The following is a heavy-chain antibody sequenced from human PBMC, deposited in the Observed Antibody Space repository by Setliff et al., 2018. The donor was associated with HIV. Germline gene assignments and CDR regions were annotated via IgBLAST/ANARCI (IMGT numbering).Heavy chain of an antibody. CDR1: GGSINNYY. J-gene: IGHJ6*03. Sequence: SETLSLTCTVSGGSINNYYWSWIRQPPGKGLEWIGYIYYSGSTNYNPSLKSRVTISVDTSKNQFSLKLSSVTAADTAVYYCALGTYYYYMDVWGKGTTVTVSS. D-gene: IGHD1-1*01. V-gene: IGHV4-59*01. CDR3: ALGTYYYYMDV. CDR2: IYYSGST.